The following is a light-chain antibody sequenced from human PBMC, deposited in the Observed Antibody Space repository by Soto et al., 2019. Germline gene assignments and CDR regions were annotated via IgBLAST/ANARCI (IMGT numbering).Light chain of an antibody. J-gene: IGKJ1*01. Sequence: DIVMTQSPDSLAVALGETATINCKSSQSLLYSANKKNYLAWYQQKPGQPPKLLFYWASTRESGVPDRFNGGGSGTYFTLTISSLQAEDVAVYYCHQYYSLTPPWTFGQGTKVEV. V-gene: IGKV4-1*01. CDR3: HQYYSLTPPWT. CDR2: WAS. CDR1: QSLLYSANKKNY.